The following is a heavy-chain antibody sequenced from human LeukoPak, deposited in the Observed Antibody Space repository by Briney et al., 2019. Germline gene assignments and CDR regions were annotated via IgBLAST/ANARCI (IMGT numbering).Heavy chain of an antibody. Sequence: GASVKVSCKASGYTFTGYYMHWVRQAPGQGLELMGWINPNSGGTNYAQKFHGRVTMTRDTSISTAYMELSRLRSDDTAVYYCARDLGWWEILGLVAYWGKGTLVTVSS. CDR3: ARDLGWWEILGLVAY. V-gene: IGHV1-2*02. J-gene: IGHJ4*02. D-gene: IGHD1-26*01. CDR1: GYTFTGYY. CDR2: INPNSGGT.